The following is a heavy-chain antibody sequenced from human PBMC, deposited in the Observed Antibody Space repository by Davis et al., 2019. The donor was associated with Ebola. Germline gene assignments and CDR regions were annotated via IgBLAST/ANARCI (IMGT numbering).Heavy chain of an antibody. J-gene: IGHJ5*02. CDR1: GFTFNDFA. Sequence: GGSLRLSCAASGFTFNDFAMSWVRQAPGKGLEWVSTISGRGGSTYYVDSVKGRFTISRDNSKNTLYLQMISLRAEDTAVYYCARRAWFDPWGQGTLVTVSS. CDR2: ISGRGGST. CDR3: ARRAWFDP. V-gene: IGHV3-23*01.